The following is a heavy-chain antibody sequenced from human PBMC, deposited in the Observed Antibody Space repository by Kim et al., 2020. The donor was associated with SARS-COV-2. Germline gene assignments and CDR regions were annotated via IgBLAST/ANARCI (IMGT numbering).Heavy chain of an antibody. V-gene: IGHV3-23*01. Sequence: GGSLRLSCAASGFTFSSYAMSWVRQAPGKGLEWVSAISGSGGSTYYADSVKGRFTISRDNSKNTLYLQMNSLRAEDTAVYYCAKDIPPSPYYDYVWGSYLGLAIDVWGQGTMVTVSS. D-gene: IGHD3-16*02. CDR1: GFTFSSYA. J-gene: IGHJ3*01. CDR3: AKDIPPSPYYDYVWGSYLGLAIDV. CDR2: ISGSGGST.